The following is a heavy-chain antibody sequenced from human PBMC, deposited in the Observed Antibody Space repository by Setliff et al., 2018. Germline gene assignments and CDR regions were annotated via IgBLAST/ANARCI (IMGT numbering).Heavy chain of an antibody. J-gene: IGHJ4*02. CDR2: INHSGST. D-gene: IGHD3-3*01. V-gene: IGHV4-4*02. CDR1: GGSISSSNW. CDR3: ARSPITIFGVVLHPLDY. Sequence: PSETLSLTCAVSGGSISSSNWWSWVRQPPGKGLEWIGEINHSGSTNYNPSLKSRVTISVDTSKNQFSLKLSSVTAADTAVYYCARSPITIFGVVLHPLDYWGQGTLVTVSS.